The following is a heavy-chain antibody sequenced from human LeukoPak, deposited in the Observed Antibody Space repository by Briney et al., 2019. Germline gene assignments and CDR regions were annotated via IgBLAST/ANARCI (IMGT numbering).Heavy chain of an antibody. J-gene: IGHJ4*02. D-gene: IGHD6-19*01. Sequence: ASVKVSCKASGYTFTSYAMNWVRQAPGQGLEWMGWINTNTGNPTYAQGFTGRFVFSLDTSVSTAYLQISSLKAEDTAVYYCARGWQWLPQYYFDYWGQGTLVTVSS. CDR1: GYTFTSYA. V-gene: IGHV7-4-1*02. CDR2: INTNTGNP. CDR3: ARGWQWLPQYYFDY.